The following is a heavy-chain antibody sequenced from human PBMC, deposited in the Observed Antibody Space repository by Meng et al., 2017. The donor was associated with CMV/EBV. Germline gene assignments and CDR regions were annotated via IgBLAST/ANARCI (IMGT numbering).Heavy chain of an antibody. V-gene: IGHV3-23*01. CDR2: ISGSGGST. CDR1: GFTFSSFA. J-gene: IGHJ4*02. D-gene: IGHD3-3*01. Sequence: GESLKISCSASGFTFSSFAMSWVRQAPGKGLEWVSAISGSGGSTYYADPVKGRFPISRDNSKNTLYLQMNSLRAEDTAVYYCAKGGDFWSGSNFDYWGQGTLVTVSS. CDR3: AKGGDFWSGSNFDY.